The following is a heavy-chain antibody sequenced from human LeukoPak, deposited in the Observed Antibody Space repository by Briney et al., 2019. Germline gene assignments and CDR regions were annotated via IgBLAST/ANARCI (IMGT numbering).Heavy chain of an antibody. CDR3: ARGRWSSSGYQDY. Sequence: GGSLRLSCAASGFTFSGYWMQWVRQAPGKGLECVSVIYGGGNTYYADSVGGRFTISRDNSKNTLYLQMNSLRVEDTAMYYCARGRWSSSGYQDYWGRGTLVTVSS. D-gene: IGHD3-22*01. CDR2: IYGGGNT. CDR1: GFTFSGYW. V-gene: IGHV3-53*01. J-gene: IGHJ4*02.